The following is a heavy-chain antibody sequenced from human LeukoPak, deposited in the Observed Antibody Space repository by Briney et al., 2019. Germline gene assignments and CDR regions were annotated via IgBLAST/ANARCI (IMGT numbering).Heavy chain of an antibody. J-gene: IGHJ3*02. V-gene: IGHV3-21*01. CDR3: AREGPNYYGSGSYFRGDAFDI. D-gene: IGHD3-10*01. CDR2: IISISSYI. Sequence: PGGSLRLSCAASGFTFSSYSMNWVRQAPGKGLEWVSSIISISSYIYYADSVKGRFTISRDNAKNSLYMQMNSLRAEDTAVYYCAREGPNYYGSGSYFRGDAFDIWGQGTMVTVSS. CDR1: GFTFSSYS.